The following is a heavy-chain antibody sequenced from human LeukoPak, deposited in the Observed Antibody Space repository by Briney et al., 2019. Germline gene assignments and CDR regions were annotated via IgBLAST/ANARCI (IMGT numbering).Heavy chain of an antibody. D-gene: IGHD1-26*01. CDR3: ARFSRGELANY. V-gene: IGHV3-7*01. CDR1: GYILSSYW. CDR2: INHDGSDI. J-gene: IGHJ4*02. Sequence: GGSLRLSCAASGYILSSYWTSWVRQVPGKGLAWVANINHDGSDIQYVDSVKGRFTVSRDNAENALYLQMNSLRAEDTAVYYCARFSRGELANYWGQGTLVIVSS.